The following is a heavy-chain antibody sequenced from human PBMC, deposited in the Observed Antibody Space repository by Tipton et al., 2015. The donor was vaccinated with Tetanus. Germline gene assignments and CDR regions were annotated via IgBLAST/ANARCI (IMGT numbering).Heavy chain of an antibody. J-gene: IGHJ4*02. CDR1: GGSISSGGYY. Sequence: TLSLTCTLSGGSISSGGYYWSWIRQHPGKGLEWIGDIYYSGSTYYNPSLKSRVTISVDTSKNQFSLKLNSVTAADTAVDYCAGDQARGGRGWSAFDYWGQGALVTASS. D-gene: IGHD3-10*01. V-gene: IGHV4-31*03. CDR3: AGDQARGGRGWSAFDY. CDR2: IYYSGST.